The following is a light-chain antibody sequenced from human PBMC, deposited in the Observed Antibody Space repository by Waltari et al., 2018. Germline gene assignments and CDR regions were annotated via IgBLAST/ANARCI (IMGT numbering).Light chain of an antibody. Sequence: DIQMSQSPSSLAASVGDRVTITCRASQGVRTYLNWYQAKPGKAPNLLIYDANTLVSGVPSRCIGSGYGTEFTLTISRLQPEDFATYYCQQGGNYPLTFGGGTKVEIK. CDR3: QQGGNYPLT. CDR1: QGVRTY. CDR2: DAN. V-gene: IGKV1-39*01. J-gene: IGKJ4*01.